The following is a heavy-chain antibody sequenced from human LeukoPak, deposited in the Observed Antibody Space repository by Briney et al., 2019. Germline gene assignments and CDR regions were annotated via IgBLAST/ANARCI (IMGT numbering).Heavy chain of an antibody. CDR2: ISGSGGST. CDR1: GFTFSSYA. CDR3: AKGNVLLWFGESNWFDP. J-gene: IGHJ5*02. D-gene: IGHD3-10*01. V-gene: IGHV3-23*01. Sequence: GGSLRLSCAASGFTFSSYAMSWVRQAPGKGLEWVSAISGSGGSTYYADSVKGRFTISRDNSKNTLYLQMNSLRAEDTAVYYCAKGNVLLWFGESNWFDPWGQGTLVTVSS.